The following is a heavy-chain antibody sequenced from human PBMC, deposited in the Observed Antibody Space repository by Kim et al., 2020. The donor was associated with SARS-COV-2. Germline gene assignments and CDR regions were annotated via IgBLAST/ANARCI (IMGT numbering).Heavy chain of an antibody. CDR3: ARDPGIAAAAAYYYYGMDV. Sequence: GGSLRLSCAASGFTFSSYWMSWVRQAPGKGLEWVANIKQDGSEKYYVDSVKGRFTISRDNAKNSLYLQMNSLRAEDTAVYYCARDPGIAAAAAYYYYGMDVWGQGTTVTVSS. V-gene: IGHV3-7*01. J-gene: IGHJ6*02. D-gene: IGHD6-13*01. CDR2: IKQDGSEK. CDR1: GFTFSSYW.